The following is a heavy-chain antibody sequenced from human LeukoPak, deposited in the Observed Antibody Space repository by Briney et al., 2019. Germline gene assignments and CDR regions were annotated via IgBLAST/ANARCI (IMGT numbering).Heavy chain of an antibody. CDR2: VSGSGGTI. CDR1: GFTFSSYA. Sequence: GGSLRLSCEGSGFTFSSYAMSWVRQAPGKGLEWVSVVSGSGGTIYYVDSVKGRFTISRGNSKNTLYLQMNTLRAEDTAIYYCAKSAYGGTIPKDWGQGTLVTVSS. D-gene: IGHD3-16*01. V-gene: IGHV3-23*01. J-gene: IGHJ4*02. CDR3: AKSAYGGTIPKD.